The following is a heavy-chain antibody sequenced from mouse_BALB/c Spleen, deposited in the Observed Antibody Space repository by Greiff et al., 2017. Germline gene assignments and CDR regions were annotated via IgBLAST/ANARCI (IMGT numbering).Heavy chain of an antibody. Sequence: VQRVESGPGLVAPSQSLSITCTVSGFSLTGYGVNWVRQPPGKGLEWLGMIWGDGSTDYNSALKSRLSISKDNSKSQVFLKMNSLQTDDTARYYCARDFDYGSTSVFAYWGQGTLVTVSA. J-gene: IGHJ3*01. CDR1: GFSLTGYG. D-gene: IGHD1-1*01. CDR2: IWGDGST. V-gene: IGHV2-6-7*01. CDR3: ARDFDYGSTSVFAY.